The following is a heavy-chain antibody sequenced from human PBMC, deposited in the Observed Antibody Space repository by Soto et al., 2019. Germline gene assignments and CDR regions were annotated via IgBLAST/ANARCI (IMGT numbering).Heavy chain of an antibody. D-gene: IGHD2-8*01. CDR1: GFTFSSYA. CDR3: ARAGAYCTNGVCYLAYFDY. Sequence: PGGSLRLSCAASGFTFSSYAMHWVRQAPGKGLEYVSAISSNGGSTYYANSVKGRFTISRDNSKNTLYLQMGSLRAEDMAVYYCARAGAYCTNGVCYLAYFDYWGQGTLVTVSS. CDR2: ISSNGGST. J-gene: IGHJ4*02. V-gene: IGHV3-64*01.